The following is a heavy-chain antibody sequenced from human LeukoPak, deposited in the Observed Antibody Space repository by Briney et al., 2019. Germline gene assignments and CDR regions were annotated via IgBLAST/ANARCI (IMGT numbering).Heavy chain of an antibody. CDR3: ARGLGYSGASYYFDY. CDR1: GYTFTGYY. V-gene: IGHV1-2*02. D-gene: IGHD6-25*01. CDR2: INPNSGGT. Sequence: ASVKVSCKASGYTFTGYYMHWVRQAPGQGLEWMGWINPNSGGTNYAQKFQGRVTMTRDMSTSTVYMELSSLRSEDTAVYYCARGLGYSGASYYFDYWGQGTLVTVSS. J-gene: IGHJ4*02.